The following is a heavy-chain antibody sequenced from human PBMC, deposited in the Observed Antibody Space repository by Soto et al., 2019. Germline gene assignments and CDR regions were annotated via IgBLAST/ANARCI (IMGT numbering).Heavy chain of an antibody. D-gene: IGHD2-21*02. CDR1: GDSINSRRYY. J-gene: IGHJ4*02. V-gene: IGHV4-39*01. CDR3: ARQRSSFVTQADFDV. CDR2: IYYSGRT. Sequence: SETLSPTCTVTGDSINSRRYYWGWIRQPPGKGLEWIGSIYYSGRTYNNPSLRSRVSMSIDTSKDQLSLQLKSVTAADTALYFCARQRSSFVTQADFDVWGPGSLVTVSS.